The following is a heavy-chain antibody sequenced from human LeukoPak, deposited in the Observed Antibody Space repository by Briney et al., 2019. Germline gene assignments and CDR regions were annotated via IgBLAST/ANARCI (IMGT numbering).Heavy chain of an antibody. D-gene: IGHD3-22*01. V-gene: IGHV3-11*01. CDR2: ISRSGSTR. CDR3: ARTAYYYDSSGYDDAFDI. Sequence: GGSLRLSCAASGFTFSDYYMSWIRQAPGKGLEWVSHISRSGSTRYYADSLKGRFAISRDNAKNSLYLQMNSLRAEDTAVYYCARTAYYYDSSGYDDAFDIWGQGTMVTVSS. CDR1: GFTFSDYY. J-gene: IGHJ3*02.